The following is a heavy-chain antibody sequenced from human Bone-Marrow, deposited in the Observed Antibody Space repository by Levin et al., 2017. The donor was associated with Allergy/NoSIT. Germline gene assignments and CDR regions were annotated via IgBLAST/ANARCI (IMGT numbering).Heavy chain of an antibody. CDR1: GFTFSDYY. Sequence: PGGSLRLSCAASGFTFSDYYMSWIRQAPGKGPEWISYITGSGDSIKYTNSVKGRFTISRDNAKNSLYLQLNSLRAEDTAVYYCARLILLYSSTTGGWFDPWGQGTLVTVSP. J-gene: IGHJ5*02. CDR3: ARLILLYSSTTGGWFDP. CDR2: ITGSGDSI. D-gene: IGHD5-18*01. V-gene: IGHV3-11*01.